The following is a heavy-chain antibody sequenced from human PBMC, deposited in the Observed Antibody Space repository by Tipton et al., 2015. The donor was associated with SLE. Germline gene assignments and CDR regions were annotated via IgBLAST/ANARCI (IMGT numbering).Heavy chain of an antibody. CDR3: ARVWGPAGDAFDI. Sequence: LRLSCAASRFNFNDYWMHWVRQAPGKGLVWVSRINSDGSSTIYADSVKGRFTISRDNANNTLYLQMNSLRVEDTAVYYCARVWGPAGDAFDIWGQGTMVTVSS. D-gene: IGHD3-16*01. CDR2: INSDGSST. V-gene: IGHV3-74*01. CDR1: RFNFNDYW. J-gene: IGHJ3*02.